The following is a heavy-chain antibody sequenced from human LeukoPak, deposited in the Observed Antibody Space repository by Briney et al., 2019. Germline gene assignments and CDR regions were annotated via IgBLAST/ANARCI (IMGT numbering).Heavy chain of an antibody. J-gene: IGHJ6*03. CDR1: GFTFSSYA. D-gene: IGHD3-10*01. Sequence: GGSLRLSCAASGFTFSSYAMSWVRQAPGKGLEWVSSISSSSSYIYYADSVKGRFTISRDNAKNSLYLQMNSLRAEDTAVYYCAREPTYYYGSGSYYYYYYYYMDVWGKGTTVTVSS. CDR2: ISSSSSYI. CDR3: AREPTYYYGSGSYYYYYYYYMDV. V-gene: IGHV3-21*01.